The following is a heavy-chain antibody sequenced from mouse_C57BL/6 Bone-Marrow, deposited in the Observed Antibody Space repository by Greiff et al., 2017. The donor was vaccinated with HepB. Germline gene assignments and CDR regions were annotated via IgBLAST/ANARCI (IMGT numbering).Heavy chain of an antibody. CDR2: INPNNGGT. Sequence: EVKLQESGPELVKPGASVKIPCKASGYTFTDYNMDWVKQSHGQSLEWIGDINPNNGGTIYNQKFKGKATLTVDKSSSTAYMQLRSLTSEDTAVYYCARQGLLLYYFDYWGQGTTLTVSS. CDR3: ARQGLLLYYFDY. V-gene: IGHV1-18*01. J-gene: IGHJ2*01. D-gene: IGHD1-1*01. CDR1: GYTFTDYN.